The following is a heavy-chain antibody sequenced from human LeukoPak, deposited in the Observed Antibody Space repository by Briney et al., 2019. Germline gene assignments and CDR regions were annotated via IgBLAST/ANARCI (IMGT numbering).Heavy chain of an antibody. V-gene: IGHV1-2*02. CDR3: ARARYGDSIDY. D-gene: IGHD4-17*01. CDR1: GYTFTGYY. Sequence: SVKVPCKASGYTFTGYYMHWVRQAPGQGLEWMGWINPNSGGTNYAQKFQGRATMTRDTSISTAYMELSRLRSDDTAVYYCARARYGDSIDYWGQGTLVTVSS. CDR2: INPNSGGT. J-gene: IGHJ4*02.